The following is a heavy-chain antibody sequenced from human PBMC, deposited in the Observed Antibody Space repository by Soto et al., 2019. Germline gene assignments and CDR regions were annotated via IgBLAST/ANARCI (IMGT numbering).Heavy chain of an antibody. CDR2: IYYSGST. CDR1: GGSISSGDYY. J-gene: IGHJ6*02. CDR3: ARGQGELSGDYLPYYYYGMDV. Sequence: SETLSLTCTVSGGSISSGDYYWSWIRQPPGKGLEWIGYIYYSGSTYYNPSLKSRVTISVDTSKNQFSLKLSSVTAADTAVYYCARGQGELSGDYLPYYYYGMDVWGQGTTVTVSS. D-gene: IGHD4-17*01. V-gene: IGHV4-30-4*01.